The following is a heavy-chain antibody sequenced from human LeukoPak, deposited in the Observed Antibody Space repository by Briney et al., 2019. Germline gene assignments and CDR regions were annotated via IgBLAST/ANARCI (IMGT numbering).Heavy chain of an antibody. CDR1: GFTFSSYS. CDR3: ARDHWEMATIRPAY. V-gene: IGHV3-21*01. D-gene: IGHD5-24*01. Sequence: GGSLRLSCAASGFTFSSYSMNWVRQAPGKGLEWVSSISSSSSYIYYADSVKGRFTTSRDNAKNSLYLQMNSLRAEDTAVYYCARDHWEMATIRPAYWGQGTLVTVSS. J-gene: IGHJ4*02. CDR2: ISSSSSYI.